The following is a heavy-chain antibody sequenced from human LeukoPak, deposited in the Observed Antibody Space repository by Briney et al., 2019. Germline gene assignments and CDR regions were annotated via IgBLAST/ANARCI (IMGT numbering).Heavy chain of an antibody. CDR1: GGSFSGYY. D-gene: IGHD3-10*01. J-gene: IGHJ4*02. CDR3: ARSVRGSGSPTEFDY. Sequence: SETLSLTCAVYGGSFSGYYWSWIRQPPGKGLEWIGEINHSGSTNYNPSLKSRVTISVDTSKNQFSLKLSSVTAADTAVYYCARSVRGSGSPTEFDYWGQGTLVTVSS. CDR2: INHSGST. V-gene: IGHV4-34*01.